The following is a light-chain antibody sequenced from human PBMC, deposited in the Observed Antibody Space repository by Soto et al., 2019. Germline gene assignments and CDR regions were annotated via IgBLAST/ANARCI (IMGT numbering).Light chain of an antibody. Sequence: IDMTQAAATLSVSPGGRATLSCRASQSININLAWYQQKPGQAPRLLIYGASTRATGLPARFSGSGSGTEFTLIISSLQSEYSAVYYCQQHDNWPITFGQGTRLEIK. CDR1: QSININ. V-gene: IGKV3-15*01. CDR3: QQHDNWPIT. CDR2: GAS. J-gene: IGKJ5*01.